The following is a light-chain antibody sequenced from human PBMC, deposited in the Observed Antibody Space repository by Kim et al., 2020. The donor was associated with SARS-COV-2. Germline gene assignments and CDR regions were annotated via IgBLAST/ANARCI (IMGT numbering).Light chain of an antibody. CDR2: AAS. J-gene: IGKJ2*01. CDR1: QGISSW. CDR3: QQANSFPYT. V-gene: IGKV1-12*01. Sequence: ASVGDRVTVACRASQGISSWLAWSQQKPGRAPKLLIYAASSLQSGVPSRFSGSGSGTDFTLTFSSLQPEDFATYYCQQANSFPYTFGQGTKLEI.